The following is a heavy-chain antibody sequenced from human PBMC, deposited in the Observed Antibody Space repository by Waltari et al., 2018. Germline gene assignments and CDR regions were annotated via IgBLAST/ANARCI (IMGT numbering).Heavy chain of an antibody. CDR3: ARDDYGDYAY. D-gene: IGHD4-17*01. J-gene: IGHJ4*02. CDR1: GFTFSNAW. Sequence: VQLVESGGGLVKPGGSLRLSCAASGFTFSNAWMSWVRQAPGQGLEWMGRIIPIFGTANYAQKFQGRVTITADKSTSTAYMELSSLRSEDTAVYYCARDDYGDYAYWGQGTLVTVSS. CDR2: IIPIFGTA. V-gene: IGHV1-69*06.